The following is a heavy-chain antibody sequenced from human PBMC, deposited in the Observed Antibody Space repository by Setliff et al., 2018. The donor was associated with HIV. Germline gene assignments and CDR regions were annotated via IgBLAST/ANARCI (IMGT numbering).Heavy chain of an antibody. CDR1: GGPISSSTYF. CDR2: IYYSGNT. CDR3: ARRRGQNATGWYYFDF. D-gene: IGHD6-19*01. J-gene: IGHJ4*02. V-gene: IGHV4-39*01. Sequence: PSETLSLTCSVSGGPISSSTYFWDWIRQPPGKGLEWIGSIYYSGNTYYNPSLKSRVTISVDTSKRQFSLKLSSVTAGDSALYYCARRRGQNATGWYYFDFWGQGALVTVSS.